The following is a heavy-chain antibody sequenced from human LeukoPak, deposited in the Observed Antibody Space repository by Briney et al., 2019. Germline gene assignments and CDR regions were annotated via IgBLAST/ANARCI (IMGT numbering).Heavy chain of an antibody. V-gene: IGHV3-11*04. D-gene: IGHD3-3*01. CDR1: GFMFSDYH. Sequence: GGSLRLSCAASGFMFSDYHMTWIRQAPGKGLEWISYISTTGNTIFYADSVKGRFTVSRDENSLFLQLNNLRPEDTAVYYCAREMFWSGFFSNLHFDYWGQGTLVTVSS. CDR2: ISTTGNTI. J-gene: IGHJ4*02. CDR3: AREMFWSGFFSNLHFDY.